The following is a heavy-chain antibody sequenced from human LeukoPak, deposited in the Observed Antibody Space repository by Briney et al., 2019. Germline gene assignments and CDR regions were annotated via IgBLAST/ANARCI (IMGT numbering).Heavy chain of an antibody. CDR2: SSSSGSTI. J-gene: IGHJ4*02. CDR3: TRRRDFIDY. D-gene: IGHD3/OR15-3a*01. CDR1: GFTLSDYY. V-gene: IGHV3-11*01. Sequence: GGSLRLSCAASGFTLSDYYMSWIRQAPGKGLEWVSYSSSSGSTIYYADSVKGRFAISRDNAKNSLYLQMNSLRAEDTAVYYCTRRRDFIDYWGQGTLVTVSS.